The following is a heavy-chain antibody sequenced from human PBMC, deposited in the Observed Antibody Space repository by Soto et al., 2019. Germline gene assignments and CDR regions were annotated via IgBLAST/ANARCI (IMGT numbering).Heavy chain of an antibody. J-gene: IGHJ4*02. CDR1: GFTFSSYW. CDR2: INQDGSEK. CDR3: ATHDYVDY. Sequence: GGSLRLSCAASGFTFSSYWMSWVRQAPGKGLEWVANINQDGSEKNYVESVKGRFTISRDNAKNSLYLQMNSLRAEDTAVYYCATHDYVDYWGQGTLVTVSS. V-gene: IGHV3-7*03.